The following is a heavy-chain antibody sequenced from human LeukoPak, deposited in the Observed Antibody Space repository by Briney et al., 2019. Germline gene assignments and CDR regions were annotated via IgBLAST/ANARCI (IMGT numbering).Heavy chain of an antibody. V-gene: IGHV4-34*01. CDR3: ARAFGVVIRGKNWFDP. D-gene: IGHD3-3*01. Sequence: SETLSLTCAVYGESFSGYYWSWIRQPPGKGLEWIGEINHSGSTNYNPSLKSRVTISVDTSKNQFSLKLSSVTAADTAVYYCARAFGVVIRGKNWFDPWGQGTLVTVSS. CDR2: INHSGST. J-gene: IGHJ5*02. CDR1: GESFSGYY.